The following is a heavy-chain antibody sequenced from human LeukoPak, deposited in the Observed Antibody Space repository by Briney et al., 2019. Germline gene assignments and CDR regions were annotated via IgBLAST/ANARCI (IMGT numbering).Heavy chain of an antibody. V-gene: IGHV4-59*11. D-gene: IGHD6-19*01. J-gene: IGHJ4*02. CDR1: GGSIGSHY. Sequence: SETLSLTCTVSGGSIGSHYWSWIRQPPGKGLEWIGYIYYSGSTNQNPSLRSRVTLSLDTSKNQFSLRLTSVTAADTAVYYCARASSGWLLFDYWGQGSLVTVSS. CDR2: IYYSGST. CDR3: ARASSGWLLFDY.